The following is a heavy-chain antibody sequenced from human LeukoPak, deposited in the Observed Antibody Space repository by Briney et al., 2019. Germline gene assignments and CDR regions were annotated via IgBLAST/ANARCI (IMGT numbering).Heavy chain of an antibody. D-gene: IGHD3-10*01. V-gene: IGHV1-8*01. CDR3: ARGFLYYGSGNLDY. J-gene: IGHJ4*02. CDR1: GYTFTSYD. Sequence: ASVKVSCKASGYTFTSYDINWMRQATGQGLEWMGWMNPNSGNSGYAQKFQGRVTMTRNTSISTAYMELSSLRFEDTAVYYCARGFLYYGSGNLDYWGQGTLVTVSS. CDR2: MNPNSGNS.